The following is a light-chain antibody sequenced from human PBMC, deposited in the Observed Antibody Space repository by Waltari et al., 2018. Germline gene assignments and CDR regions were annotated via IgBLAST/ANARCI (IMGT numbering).Light chain of an antibody. V-gene: IGLV3-21*01. Sequence: SYVLTPPPSVSVAAGPTDRITSWGSNIGSQHVNWYQQKPGQAPVLVIYYDSDLPSGIPERFSGSNAGNTATRTISRVEAGDEADYYCQDWESYGDQVVVFGGGTNLTVV. CDR3: QDWESYGDQVVV. J-gene: IGLJ2*01. CDR2: YDS. CDR1: NIGSQH.